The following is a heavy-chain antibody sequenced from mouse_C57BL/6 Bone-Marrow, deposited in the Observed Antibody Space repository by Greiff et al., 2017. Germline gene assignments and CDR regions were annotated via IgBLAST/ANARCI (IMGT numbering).Heavy chain of an antibody. CDR1: GYTFTTYS. Sequence: VQLQQPGAELVKPGASVKMSCKASGYTFTTYSIDWMKQNHGQGLEWIGNLHPYNDDTNYNEKFKGKATLTVEKSSSTVYLELSRLTSDDSAVYYCARGGNYGGYYFDYWGQGTTLTVSS. V-gene: IGHV1-47*01. CDR2: LHPYNDDT. J-gene: IGHJ2*01. CDR3: ARGGNYGGYYFDY. D-gene: IGHD2-1*01.